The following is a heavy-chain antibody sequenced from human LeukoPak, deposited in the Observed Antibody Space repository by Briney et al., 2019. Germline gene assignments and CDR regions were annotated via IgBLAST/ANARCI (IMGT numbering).Heavy chain of an antibody. CDR2: ISGSAEST. CDR1: GFTFSTYA. V-gene: IGHV3-23*01. J-gene: IGHJ4*02. Sequence: GGSLRRSCAASGFTFSTYAMSWVGQAPGKGGEWGSAISGSAESTEYTDSGKGKFAISTDNSKNTLYLQMNSLRAADTAVYFCAKDRARRGTTDFDYWGQGTLVTVSS. D-gene: IGHD1-7*01. CDR3: AKDRARRGTTDFDY.